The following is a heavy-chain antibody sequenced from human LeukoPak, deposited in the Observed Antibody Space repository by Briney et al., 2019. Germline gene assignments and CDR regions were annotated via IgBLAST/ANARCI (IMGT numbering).Heavy chain of an antibody. CDR2: IGGST. J-gene: IGHJ3*02. CDR1: GYTFSNYY. D-gene: IGHD5-24*01. Sequence: ASVKLSCKASGYTFSNYYIHWVRQAPGQGLEWMGIIGGSTNYAQKFQGRVTMTRDTSTSTVYMELSSLRSEDTAVYYCARVRDGYNDAYDIWGQGTMVTVHS. CDR3: ARVRDGYNDAYDI. V-gene: IGHV1-46*01.